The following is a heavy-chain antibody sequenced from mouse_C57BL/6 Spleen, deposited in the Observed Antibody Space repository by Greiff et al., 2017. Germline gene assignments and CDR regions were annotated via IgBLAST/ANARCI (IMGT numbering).Heavy chain of an antibody. CDR1: GYAFRSYW. D-gene: IGHD1-1*01. Sequence: QVQLQQSGAELVKPGASVKISCKASGYAFRSYWMTWVKQRPGKGLEWIGQIYPGDGGTNYNGKFKGKATLTADKSSSTAYMQRSSLTSEDAAVYFCASRSDYAMDYWGQGTSVTVSS. V-gene: IGHV1-80*01. CDR2: IYPGDGGT. CDR3: ASRSDYAMDY. J-gene: IGHJ4*01.